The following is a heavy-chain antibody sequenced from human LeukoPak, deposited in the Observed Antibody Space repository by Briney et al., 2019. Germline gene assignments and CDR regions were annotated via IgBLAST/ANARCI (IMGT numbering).Heavy chain of an antibody. V-gene: IGHV3-20*04. D-gene: IGHD3-22*01. J-gene: IGHJ4*02. CDR2: INWNGGST. CDR1: GFTFSSYE. Sequence: GGSLRLSCAASGFTFSSYEMNWVRQAPGKGLEWVSGINWNGGSTGYADSVKGRFTISRDNAKNTLYLQMNSLRAEDTAVYYCARTHTEYYDSSGYDYWGQGTLVTVSS. CDR3: ARTHTEYYDSSGYDY.